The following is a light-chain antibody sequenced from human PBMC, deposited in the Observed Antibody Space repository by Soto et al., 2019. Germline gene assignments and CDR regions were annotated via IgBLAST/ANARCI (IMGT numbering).Light chain of an antibody. CDR1: SSDVGSYNL. J-gene: IGLJ1*01. V-gene: IGLV2-23*02. Sequence: QSAQGQPGSVSGSPGQSITITYNGTSSDVGSYNLVSWYQQHPGKAPKLMIYEVSKRPSGVSNRFSGSKSGNTASLTISGLQAEDEADYYCCSYAGSSTHYVFGTGTKVTVL. CDR2: EVS. CDR3: CSYAGSSTHYV.